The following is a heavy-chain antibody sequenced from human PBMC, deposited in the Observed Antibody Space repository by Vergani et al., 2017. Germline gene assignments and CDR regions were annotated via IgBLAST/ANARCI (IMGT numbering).Heavy chain of an antibody. CDR3: ARGQAVGGVIVMYKPRFDY. CDR2: INHSGST. Sequence: QVQLQQWGAGLLKPSETLSLTCAVYGGSFSGYYWSWIRQPPWKGLEWIGEINHSGSTNSNPSLKSRVTISVDTSKNQFSLKLSSVTAADTAVYYCARGQAVGGVIVMYKPRFDYWGQGTLVTVSS. D-gene: IGHD3-16*02. J-gene: IGHJ4*02. CDR1: GGSFSGYY. V-gene: IGHV4-34*01.